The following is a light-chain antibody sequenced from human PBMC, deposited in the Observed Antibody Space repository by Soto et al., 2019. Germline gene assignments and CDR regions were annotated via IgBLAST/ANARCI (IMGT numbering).Light chain of an antibody. CDR2: DTT. V-gene: IGKV3-11*01. CDR1: QSVRRY. CDR3: QQRSNWPLTWS. Sequence: EVVLTQSPDTLSLSPGATATLSCRTSQSVRRYLAWYQQKSGQAPRLLIFDTTNRATGIPARFSGSGSGTDFSLTISSLEPEDFAVYYCQQRSNWPLTWSFGQGTKVELK. J-gene: IGKJ1*01.